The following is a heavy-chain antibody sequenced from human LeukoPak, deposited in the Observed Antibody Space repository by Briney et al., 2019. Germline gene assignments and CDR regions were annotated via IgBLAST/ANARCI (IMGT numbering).Heavy chain of an antibody. CDR2: ISNTGTTI. D-gene: IGHD1-26*01. V-gene: IGHV3-48*03. CDR1: GFTFSSYE. J-gene: IGHJ4*02. Sequence: GGPLRLSCAASGFTFSSYEVNWVRQAPGKGLEWVSYISNTGTTIYYADSVKGRFTISRDNAKNSLYLQMNSLRAEDTAAYYCARGGAADYWGQGTLVTVSS. CDR3: ARGGAADY.